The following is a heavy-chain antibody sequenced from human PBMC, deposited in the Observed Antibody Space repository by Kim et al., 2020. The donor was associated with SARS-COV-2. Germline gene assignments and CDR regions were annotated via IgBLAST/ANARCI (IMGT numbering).Heavy chain of an antibody. V-gene: IGHV4-34*01. Sequence: SETLSLTCAVYGGSFSGYYWSWIRQPPGKGLEWFGEINHSGSTNYNPSLKSRVTISVDTSKNQFSLKLSSVTAADTAVYYCARAVWFGELPPHFDYWGQGTLVTVSS. D-gene: IGHD3-10*01. CDR2: INHSGST. J-gene: IGHJ4*02. CDR3: ARAVWFGELPPHFDY. CDR1: GGSFSGYY.